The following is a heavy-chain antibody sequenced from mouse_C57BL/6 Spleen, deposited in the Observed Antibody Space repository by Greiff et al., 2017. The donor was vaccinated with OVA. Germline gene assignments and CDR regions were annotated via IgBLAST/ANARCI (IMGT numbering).Heavy chain of an antibody. Sequence: EVQLQQSVAELVRPGASVKLPCTASGFNIKNTYMHWVKQRPEQGLEWIGRIDPANGNTKYAPKFQGKATITADTSSNTAYLQLSSLTSEDTAIYYCARQLRLHVSWFAYWGQGTLVTVSA. J-gene: IGHJ3*01. CDR3: ARQLRLHVSWFAY. V-gene: IGHV14-3*01. CDR2: IDPANGNT. D-gene: IGHD3-2*02. CDR1: GFNIKNTY.